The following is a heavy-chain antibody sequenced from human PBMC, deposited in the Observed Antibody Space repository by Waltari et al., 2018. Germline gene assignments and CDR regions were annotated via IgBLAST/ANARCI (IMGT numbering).Heavy chain of an antibody. V-gene: IGHV1-18*01. J-gene: IGHJ4*02. CDR3: ARDRNSWLKTDY. CDR2: VRDYNGDT. D-gene: IGHD3-9*01. CDR1: GYTFTNYG. Sequence: QVQLVQSGAEVKKPGASVRVSCKASGYTFTNYGISWVRQAPGQGLGGVGWVRDYNGDTKYEQKLQGRVTMTTDTSTSTAYMEVRSLRSDDTAVYYCARDRNSWLKTDYWGQGTLVTVSS.